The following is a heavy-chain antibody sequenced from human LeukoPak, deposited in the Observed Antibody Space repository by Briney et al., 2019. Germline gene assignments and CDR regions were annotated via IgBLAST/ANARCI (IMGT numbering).Heavy chain of an antibody. D-gene: IGHD3-22*01. Sequence: SQTLSLTCTVSGPSLTNTASLTPGGSYWTWIRQHPEKSLEWIGYIHHSGTTYYNPSLQSRVSISADTSTKQFSLKLTSMTAADTAVYYCARHYDNRGYFDSWGQGTLVTVSS. CDR3: ARHYDNRGYFDS. V-gene: IGHV4-31*03. CDR2: IHHSGTT. CDR1: GPSLTNTASLTPGGSY. J-gene: IGHJ4*02.